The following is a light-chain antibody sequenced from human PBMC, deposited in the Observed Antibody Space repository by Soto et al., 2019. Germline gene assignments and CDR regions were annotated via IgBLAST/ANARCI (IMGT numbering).Light chain of an antibody. Sequence: QSVLTQPASVSGSPGQSITISCTGTSSDIGGYDYVSWYQQHPGKAPKLMIYEVSNRPSGVSNRFSGSKSGSTASLTISGLRAEDEADYYCSSYTSSITRVFGTGTKVTVL. J-gene: IGLJ1*01. CDR1: SSDIGGYDY. CDR3: SSYTSSITRV. CDR2: EVS. V-gene: IGLV2-14*01.